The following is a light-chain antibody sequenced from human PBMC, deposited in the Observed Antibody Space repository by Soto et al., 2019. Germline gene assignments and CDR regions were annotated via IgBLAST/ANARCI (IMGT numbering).Light chain of an antibody. J-gene: IGLJ1*01. CDR1: RSDVGGYNY. CDR3: SSYTSTDTLVV. Sequence: QSALTQPASVSGSPGQSITISCTGTRSDVGGYNYVSWYQQHPGKAPKLIIYEVSNRPSGVFNRFSGSKSGNTASLTISGLQAEDEADYYCSSYTSTDTLVVFGTGTKVTVL. CDR2: EVS. V-gene: IGLV2-14*01.